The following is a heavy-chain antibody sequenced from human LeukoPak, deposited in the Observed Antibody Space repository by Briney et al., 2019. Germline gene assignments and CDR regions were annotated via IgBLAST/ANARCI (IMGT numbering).Heavy chain of an antibody. J-gene: IGHJ6*04. CDR1: GGTFSSYA. V-gene: IGHV1-69*01. Sequence: GSSVKVSCKASGGTFSSYAISWVRQAPGQGLEWMGGIIPIFGTANYAQKFQGRVTITADESTSTAYMELSSLRSEDTAAYYCARDIVVVVAASYYYYYGMDVWGKGTTVTVSS. D-gene: IGHD2-15*01. CDR2: IIPIFGTA. CDR3: ARDIVVVVAASYYYYYGMDV.